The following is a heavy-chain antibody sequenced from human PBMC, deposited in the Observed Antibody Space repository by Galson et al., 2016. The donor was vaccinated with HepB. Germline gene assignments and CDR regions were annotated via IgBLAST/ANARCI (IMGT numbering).Heavy chain of an antibody. CDR2: IFYSGTT. D-gene: IGHD2-21*02. CDR1: GGSISSVNYY. CDR3: ARTTGDCGGDCSWFDP. J-gene: IGHJ5*01. Sequence: TLSLTCTVSGGSISSVNYYWTWIRQHPGKDLEWIGYIFYSGTTHYNPSLKSRVTISMDTSKNHFSLNLNSVTAADTAVYYCARTTGDCGGDCSWFDPWGQGTLVTVSS. V-gene: IGHV4-31*03.